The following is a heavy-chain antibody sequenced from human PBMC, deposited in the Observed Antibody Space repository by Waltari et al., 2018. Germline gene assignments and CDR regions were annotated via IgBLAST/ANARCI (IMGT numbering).Heavy chain of an antibody. V-gene: IGHV4-34*01. CDR3: ARSFYGDYDDSYYMDV. J-gene: IGHJ6*03. CDR2: INHSGST. CDR1: GGSFSGYY. Sequence: QVQLQQWGAGLLKPSETLSLTCAVYGGSFSGYYWSWIRQPPGKGLEWIGEINHSGSTNYTPSLKSRVTISVDTSKNQFSLKLSSVTAADTAVYYCARSFYGDYDDSYYMDVWGKGTTVTVSS. D-gene: IGHD4-17*01.